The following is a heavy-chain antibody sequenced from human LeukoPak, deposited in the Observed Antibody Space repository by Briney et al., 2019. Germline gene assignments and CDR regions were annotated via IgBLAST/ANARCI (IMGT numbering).Heavy chain of an antibody. J-gene: IGHJ4*02. D-gene: IGHD2-15*01. CDR3: ARGYCSGGGCAHFPDYFDY. Sequence: ASVKVSCKASGYTFTSYDINWVRQATGQGLEWMGWMNPNSGNTGYAQKFQGRVTMTRNTSISTAYMELSSLRSEDTAVYYCARGYCSGGGCAHFPDYFDYWGQGTLVTVSP. CDR2: MNPNSGNT. V-gene: IGHV1-8*01. CDR1: GYTFTSYD.